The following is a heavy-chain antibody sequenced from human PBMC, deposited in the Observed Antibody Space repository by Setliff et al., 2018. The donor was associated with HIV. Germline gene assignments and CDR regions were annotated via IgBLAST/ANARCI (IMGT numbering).Heavy chain of an antibody. CDR1: GYTFTSYG. V-gene: IGHV1-18*01. Sequence: ASVKVSCKASGYTFTSYGITWVRQAPGKGLEWMGWISTYNGNTDYAQKLQGRVTMTTDTSTSTAYMELRSLRSDDSAVYYCARDDYGDNVGDYWGQGTLVTVSS. D-gene: IGHD4-17*01. CDR2: ISTYNGNT. J-gene: IGHJ4*02. CDR3: ARDDYGDNVGDY.